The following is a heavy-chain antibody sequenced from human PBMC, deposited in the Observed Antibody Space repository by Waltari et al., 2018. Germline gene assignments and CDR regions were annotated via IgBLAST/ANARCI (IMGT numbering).Heavy chain of an antibody. Sequence: EVQLVQSGAEVKKPGATVKISCKVSGYTFTDYYMHWVQQAPGKGLEWMGLVDHEDGETIYAGKFQGRVTITADTSTDTAYMELSSLRSEDTAVYDCATGYYYDSSGYLPGDYWGQGTLVTVSS. V-gene: IGHV1-69-2*01. D-gene: IGHD3-22*01. CDR2: VDHEDGET. CDR1: GYTFTDYY. J-gene: IGHJ4*02. CDR3: ATGYYYDSSGYLPGDY.